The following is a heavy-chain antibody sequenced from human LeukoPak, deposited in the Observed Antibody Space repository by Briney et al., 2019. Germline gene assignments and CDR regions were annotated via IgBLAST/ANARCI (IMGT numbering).Heavy chain of an antibody. V-gene: IGHV4-4*07. Sequence: SETLSLTCTVSGVSISSYYWSWIRQPAGKGLEWIGRIYTSGSTNYNPSLKSRVTMSVDTSKNQFSLKLSSVTAADTAVYYCARANYPNYYYYYMDVWGKGTTVTVSS. CDR1: GVSISSYY. CDR2: IYTSGST. J-gene: IGHJ6*03. CDR3: ARANYPNYYYYYMDV. D-gene: IGHD5-24*01.